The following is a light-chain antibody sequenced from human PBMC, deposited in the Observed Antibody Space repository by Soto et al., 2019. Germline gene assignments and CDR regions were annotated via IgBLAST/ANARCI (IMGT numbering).Light chain of an antibody. Sequence: EIVMTQSPATLSVSPGERATLSCRASPSVSSNLAWYQQKPGQAPRLLIYGASTRATGIPARFSGSGSGTEFTLTISSLQSEDFAVYYCQQYNNWPWTFGPGTKV. CDR1: PSVSSN. CDR2: GAS. V-gene: IGKV3-15*01. J-gene: IGKJ1*01. CDR3: QQYNNWPWT.